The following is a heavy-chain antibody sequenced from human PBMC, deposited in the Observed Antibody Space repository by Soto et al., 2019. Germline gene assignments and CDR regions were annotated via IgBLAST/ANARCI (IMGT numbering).Heavy chain of an antibody. CDR3: AREGYSSNDDAFAI. J-gene: IGHJ3*02. CDR1: GFTFSSYW. V-gene: IGHV3-74*01. CDR2: INSDGSST. Sequence: EVQLVESGGGLFQPGGSLRLSCAASGFTFSSYWMHWVRQAPGKGLVWVSRINSDGSSTSYADSVKGRFTISRDNAKNTMYLQMNSLRAEGTAVYYCAREGYSSNDDAFAIWGQGTMVTVSS. D-gene: IGHD6-13*01.